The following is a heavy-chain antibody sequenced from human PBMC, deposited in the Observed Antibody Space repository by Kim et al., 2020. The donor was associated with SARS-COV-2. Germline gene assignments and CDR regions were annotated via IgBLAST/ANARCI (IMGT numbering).Heavy chain of an antibody. V-gene: IGHV1-69*13. CDR3: ARDLGYCSSTSCNLNSTDAFDI. Sequence: SVKVSCKASGGTFSSYAISWVRQAPGQGLEWMGGIIPIFGTANYAQKFQGRITITADESTSTAYMELSSLRSEDTAVYYCARDLGYCSSTSCNLNSTDAFDIWGQGTMVTVSS. J-gene: IGHJ3*02. CDR2: IIPIFGTA. CDR1: GGTFSSYA. D-gene: IGHD2-2*01.